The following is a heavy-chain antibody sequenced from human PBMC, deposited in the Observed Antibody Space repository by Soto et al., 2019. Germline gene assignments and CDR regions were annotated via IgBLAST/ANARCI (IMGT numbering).Heavy chain of an antibody. CDR1: GFTFSSYT. CDR2: ISSSSSTI. D-gene: IGHD3-10*01. J-gene: IGHJ5*02. CDR3: ARPYGSGSYYNFWFDP. Sequence: GGSLRLSCAASGFTFSSYTMNWVRQAPGKGLEWLSYISSSSSTIFYADSVKGRFTISRDNAKTSLYLQMNSLRAEDTAVFYCARPYGSGSYYNFWFDPWGQGTLVTVSS. V-gene: IGHV3-48*01.